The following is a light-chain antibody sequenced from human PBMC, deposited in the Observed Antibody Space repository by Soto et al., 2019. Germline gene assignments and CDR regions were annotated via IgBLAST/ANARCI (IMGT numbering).Light chain of an antibody. CDR3: QQRYSTPLT. J-gene: IGKJ4*02. CDR2: TGS. V-gene: IGKV1-39*01. Sequence: DIPMTQSPSSLSAAVGDRVTLTGRASQTMSNYLNWYQQKPGKAPKLLIYTGSTLHSGVPSRFSGSVSGTDFTHTSSSLQPEDFESHSCQQRYSTPLTFRGGTKVEI. CDR1: QTMSNY.